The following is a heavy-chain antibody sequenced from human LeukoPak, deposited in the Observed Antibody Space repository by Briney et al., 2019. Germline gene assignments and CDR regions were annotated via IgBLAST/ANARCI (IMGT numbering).Heavy chain of an antibody. Sequence: GGSLRLSCAASGFTFSDYYMSWIRQAPGKGLEWVSYISSSGSTIYYADSVKGRFTISRDNAKNSLYLQMNSLRAEDTAVYYCARETVTTVSYYMDVWGKGTTVTVSS. CDR1: GFTFSDYY. CDR3: ARETVTTVSYYMDV. V-gene: IGHV3-11*04. D-gene: IGHD4-11*01. CDR2: ISSSGSTI. J-gene: IGHJ6*03.